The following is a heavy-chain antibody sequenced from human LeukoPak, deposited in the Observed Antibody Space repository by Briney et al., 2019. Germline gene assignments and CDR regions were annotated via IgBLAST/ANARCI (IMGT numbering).Heavy chain of an antibody. CDR1: GFTFSSYS. D-gene: IGHD6-13*01. Sequence: PGGSLRLSCAASGFTFSSYSMNWVRQPPGKGLEWIGSMYYTGSTYYNPSLKTRVTISVDTSKNQFSLKLTSVTAADTAAYYCARVRAAAIPYYFDYWGQGTLVTVSS. CDR2: MYYTGST. CDR3: ARVRAAAIPYYFDY. V-gene: IGHV4-39*07. J-gene: IGHJ4*02.